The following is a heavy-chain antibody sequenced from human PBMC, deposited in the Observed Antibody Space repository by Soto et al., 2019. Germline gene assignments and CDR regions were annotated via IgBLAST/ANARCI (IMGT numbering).Heavy chain of an antibody. D-gene: IGHD4-17*01. CDR3: ARRSGDTAY. Sequence: EVQLVESGGGLVKPGGSLRLSCAASGFTFSSYSMNWVRQAPGKGLEWVSSISSISSHIYYADSVKGRFTISRDNAKNSLYLQMNSLRADDTAVYYCARRSGDTAYWGQGTLVTVSS. V-gene: IGHV3-21*01. CDR1: GFTFSSYS. J-gene: IGHJ4*02. CDR2: ISSISSHI.